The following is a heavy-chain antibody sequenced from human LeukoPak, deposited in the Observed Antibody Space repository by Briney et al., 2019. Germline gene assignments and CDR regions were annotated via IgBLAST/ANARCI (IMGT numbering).Heavy chain of an antibody. Sequence: PSETLSLTCTVSGGSISSYYWSWIRQPPGKGLEWIGEINHSGSTNYNPSLKSRVTISVDTSKNQFSLKLSSVTAADTAVYYCARVEQWLEYWGQGTLVTVSS. J-gene: IGHJ4*02. CDR2: INHSGST. V-gene: IGHV4-34*01. CDR1: GGSISSYY. CDR3: ARVEQWLEY. D-gene: IGHD6-19*01.